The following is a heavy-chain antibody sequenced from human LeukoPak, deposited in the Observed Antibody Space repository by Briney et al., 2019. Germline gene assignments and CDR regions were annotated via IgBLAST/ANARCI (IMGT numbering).Heavy chain of an antibody. CDR1: GGSISNYF. Sequence: SETLSLTCTVSGGSISNYFWSWIRQPPGKGLEWIGYIYYSGGTNYNPSLKNRVTISVDTSKNQFSLKLSSVTAADTAVYYCARKRQLWLQGDYYHYGMDVWGQGTTVTVSS. D-gene: IGHD5-18*01. CDR2: IYYSGGT. J-gene: IGHJ6*02. V-gene: IGHV4-59*12. CDR3: ARKRQLWLQGDYYHYGMDV.